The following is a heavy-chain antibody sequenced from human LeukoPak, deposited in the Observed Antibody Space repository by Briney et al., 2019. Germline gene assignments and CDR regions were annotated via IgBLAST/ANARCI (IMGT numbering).Heavy chain of an antibody. Sequence: GRSLRLSCAASGFTFSSYAMHWVRQAPGKWMEWVSVISYDGSNKYYADSVKGRFTISRDNSKNTLYLQMNSLRAEDTAVYYCARAPGTTSGGPGGEYYFDYWGQGTLVTVSS. CDR2: ISYDGSNK. D-gene: IGHD1-1*01. CDR3: ARAPGTTSGGPGGEYYFDY. CDR1: GFTFSSYA. V-gene: IGHV3-30*04. J-gene: IGHJ4*02.